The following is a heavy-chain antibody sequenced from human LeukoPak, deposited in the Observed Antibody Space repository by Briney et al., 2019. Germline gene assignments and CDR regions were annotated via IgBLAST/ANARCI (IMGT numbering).Heavy chain of an antibody. J-gene: IGHJ6*02. D-gene: IGHD6-13*01. CDR3: AILYSRGYYYYGMDV. CDR2: ISGGGGST. Sequence: GGSLRLSCAASGFTFSSYAITWVRQAPGKGLEWVSGISGGGGSTYYAASVKGRFTISRDNSKNTLYLQMNSLRAEDTAVYYCAILYSRGYYYYGMDVWGQGTTVTVSS. V-gene: IGHV3-23*01. CDR1: GFTFSSYA.